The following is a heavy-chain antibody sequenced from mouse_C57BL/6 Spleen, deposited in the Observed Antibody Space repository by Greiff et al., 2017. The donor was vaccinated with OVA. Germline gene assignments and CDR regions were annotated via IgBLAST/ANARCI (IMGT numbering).Heavy chain of an antibody. J-gene: IGHJ1*03. Sequence: QVQLQQPGAELVKPGASVKVSCKASGYPFTSYWLHWVTQRPGPGLEWIGRIHPSDSDTNYNQKFKGKATLTVDTSSSTAYMQLSSLTSEDSAVYYCAITGWYFDVWGTGTTVTVSS. CDR2: IHPSDSDT. CDR1: GYPFTSYW. D-gene: IGHD4-1*01. CDR3: AITGWYFDV. V-gene: IGHV1-74*01.